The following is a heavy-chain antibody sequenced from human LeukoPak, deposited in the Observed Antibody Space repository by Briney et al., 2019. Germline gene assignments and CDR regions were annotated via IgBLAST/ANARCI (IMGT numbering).Heavy chain of an antibody. V-gene: IGHV3-23*01. Sequence: GGSLRLSCAASGFTFSSYAMNWVRQAPGKGLEWVSGIGYTGDSTFYADSVKGRFTVSRDNSKNTLYLQMNSLRAEDTAVYYCAIGEYSSGYYFDNWGQGTLVTVSS. D-gene: IGHD3-22*01. CDR1: GFTFSSYA. CDR3: AIGEYSSGYYFDN. J-gene: IGHJ4*02. CDR2: IGYTGDST.